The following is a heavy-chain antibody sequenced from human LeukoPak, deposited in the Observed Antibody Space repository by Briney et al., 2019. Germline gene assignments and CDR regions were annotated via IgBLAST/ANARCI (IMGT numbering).Heavy chain of an antibody. CDR2: IKQDGSEK. J-gene: IGHJ4*02. CDR1: GFTFSSYW. CDR3: ARGGPYDYDSSGYYYPERGFDY. V-gene: IGHV3-7*01. Sequence: PGGSLRLSCAASGFTFSSYWMSWVRQAPGKGLEWVANIKQDGSEKYYVDSVKGRFTISRDNAKNSLYLQMNSLRAEDTAVYYCARGGPYDYDSSGYYYPERGFDYWGQGTLVTVSS. D-gene: IGHD3-22*01.